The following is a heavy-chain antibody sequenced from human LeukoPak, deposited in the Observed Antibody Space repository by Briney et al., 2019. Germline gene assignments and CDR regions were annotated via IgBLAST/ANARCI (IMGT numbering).Heavy chain of an antibody. V-gene: IGHV4-30-4*01. CDR1: GGSISSGDYY. CDR3: ARTGGSYYPGYFDY. Sequence: SQTLSLTCTVSGGSISSGDYYWSWVRQPPGKGLEWIGYIYYSGSTYYNPSLKSRVTISVDTSKNQFSLKLSSVTAADTAVYYCARTGGSYYPGYFDYWGQGTLVTVSS. J-gene: IGHJ4*02. CDR2: IYYSGST. D-gene: IGHD1-26*01.